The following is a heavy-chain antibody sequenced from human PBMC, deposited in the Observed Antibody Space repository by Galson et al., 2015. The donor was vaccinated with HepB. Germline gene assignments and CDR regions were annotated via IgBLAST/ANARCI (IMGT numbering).Heavy chain of an antibody. D-gene: IGHD6-6*01. V-gene: IGHV3-33*01. Sequence: SLRLSCAASGFTFSSYGMHWVRQAPGKGLEWVAVIWYDGSNKYYADSVKGRFTISRDNSKNTLYLQMNSLRAEDTAVYYCARDAQAARGNNWFDPWGQGTLVTVSS. CDR3: ARDAQAARGNNWFDP. CDR2: IWYDGSNK. CDR1: GFTFSSYG. J-gene: IGHJ5*02.